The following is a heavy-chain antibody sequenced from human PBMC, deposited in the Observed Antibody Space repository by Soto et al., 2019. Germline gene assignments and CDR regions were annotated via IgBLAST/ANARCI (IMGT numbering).Heavy chain of an antibody. CDR1: GFTFSIYA. CDR2: ISGSGGST. D-gene: IGHD3-22*01. J-gene: IGHJ4*02. Sequence: GGSLRLSCAASGFTFSIYAMSWVLQAPWKELEWVSAISGSGGSTYYADSVKGRFTISRDNSKNTLYLQMNSLRAEDTAVYYCAKAHYDSSGYSLALDYWGQGTLVTVSS. V-gene: IGHV3-23*01. CDR3: AKAHYDSSGYSLALDY.